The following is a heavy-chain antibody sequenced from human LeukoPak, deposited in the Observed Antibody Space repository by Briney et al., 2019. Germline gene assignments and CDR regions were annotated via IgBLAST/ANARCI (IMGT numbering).Heavy chain of an antibody. V-gene: IGHV4-31*03. CDR3: ARDGGYCSSTSCPRGWFDP. CDR2: IYYSGST. J-gene: IGHJ5*02. Sequence: PSETLSLTCTVSGGSISSGGYYWSWIRQHPGKGLEWIGYIYYSGSTYYNPSLKSRVTISVDPSKTQFSLKLSSVTAAATAVYYCARDGGYCSSTSCPRGWFDPWGQGTLVTVSS. D-gene: IGHD2-2*01. CDR1: GGSISSGGYY.